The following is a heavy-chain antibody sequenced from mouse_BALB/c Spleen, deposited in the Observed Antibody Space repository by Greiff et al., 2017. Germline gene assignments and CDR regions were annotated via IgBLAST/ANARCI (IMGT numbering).Heavy chain of an antibody. Sequence: VQLQQPGAELVKPGTSVKLSCKASGYNFTSYWINWVKLRPGQGLEWIGDIYPGSGSTNYNEKFKSKATLTVDTSSSTAYMQLSSLASEDSALYYCARSYDYDDGAFDYWGQGTTLTVSS. J-gene: IGHJ2*01. CDR2: IYPGSGST. CDR1: GYNFTSYW. CDR3: ARSYDYDDGAFDY. V-gene: IGHV1-55*01. D-gene: IGHD2-4*01.